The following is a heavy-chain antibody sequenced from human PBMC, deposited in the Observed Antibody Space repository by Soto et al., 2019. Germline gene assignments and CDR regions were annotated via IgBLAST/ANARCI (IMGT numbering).Heavy chain of an antibody. Sequence: EVQLVESGGGLVQPGGSLRLSCAASGFTFSSYWMHWVRQAPGKGLVWVSRINSDGSSTSYADSVKGRFTISRENAKNTLYLQMNSLRAEDTAVYYCARDTETSRYYYYYMDVWGKGPRSPSP. D-gene: IGHD4-17*01. V-gene: IGHV3-74*01. CDR1: GFTFSSYW. J-gene: IGHJ6*03. CDR3: ARDTETSRYYYYYMDV. CDR2: INSDGSST.